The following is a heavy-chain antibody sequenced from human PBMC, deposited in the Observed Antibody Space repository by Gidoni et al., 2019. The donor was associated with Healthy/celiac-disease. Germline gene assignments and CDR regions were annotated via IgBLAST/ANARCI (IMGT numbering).Heavy chain of an antibody. D-gene: IGHD3-10*01. CDR2: IYYSGST. V-gene: IGHV4-31*03. J-gene: IGHJ4*02. CDR1: GCSISSGGYY. Sequence: QVQLPESGPGLVKPSQTLSLTCTVSGCSISSGGYYWSWIRQHPGKGLEWIGYIYYSGSTYYNPSLKSRVTISVDTSKKQFSRKLSSVTAADTAVYYCARGRFGELLRPFFDYWGQGTLVTVSS. CDR3: ARGRFGELLRPFFDY.